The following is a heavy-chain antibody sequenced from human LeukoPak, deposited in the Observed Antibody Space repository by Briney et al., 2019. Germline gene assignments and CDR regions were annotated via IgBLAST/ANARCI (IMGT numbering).Heavy chain of an antibody. V-gene: IGHV4-34*01. CDR1: GGSFSGYY. CDR2: INHSGST. D-gene: IGHD4-23*01. J-gene: IGHJ6*03. CDR3: ARGRAGRTTVGYYYYYMDV. Sequence: SETLSLTCAVYGGSFSGYYLGWIRQPPGKGLEWIGEINHSGSTNYNPSLKSRVTISVDTSKNQFSLKLSSVTAADTAVYYCARGRAGRTTVGYYYYYMDVWGKGTTVTVSS.